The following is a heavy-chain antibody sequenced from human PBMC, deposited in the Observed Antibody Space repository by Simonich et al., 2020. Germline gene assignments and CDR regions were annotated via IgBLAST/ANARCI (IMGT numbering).Heavy chain of an antibody. V-gene: IGHV3-30*07. J-gene: IGHJ5*02. CDR1: GFPFSSFA. CDR2: ISYDGRNK. D-gene: IGHD7-27*01. Sequence: QVQLVESGGGVVQPGRSLRLSCAASGFPFSSFAMHWVRQAPGKGLELGAVISYDGRNKYYADSGKGRFTISRDKSKNTLYLQMNSLRAEDTAVYYCARDRNWGWFDPWGQGTLVTVSS. CDR3: ARDRNWGWFDP.